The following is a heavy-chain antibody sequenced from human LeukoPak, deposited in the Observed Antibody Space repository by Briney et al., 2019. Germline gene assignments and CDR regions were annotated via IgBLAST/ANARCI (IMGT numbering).Heavy chain of an antibody. CDR2: IYYSGST. Sequence: PSETLSLTCTVSGGSISSYYWSWIRQPPGKGLEWIGYIYYSGSTNYNPSLKSRVTISVDTSKNQFSLKLSSVTAADTAVYYCARGVGVHDAFDIWGQGTMVTVSS. V-gene: IGHV4-59*01. CDR3: ARGVGVHDAFDI. D-gene: IGHD1-26*01. CDR1: GGSISSYY. J-gene: IGHJ3*02.